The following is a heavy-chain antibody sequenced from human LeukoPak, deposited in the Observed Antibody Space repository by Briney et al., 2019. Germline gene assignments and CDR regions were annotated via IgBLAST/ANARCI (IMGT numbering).Heavy chain of an antibody. J-gene: IGHJ3*02. CDR3: ARTHLSYGDYGDSAWAFDI. CDR2: IYYSGST. CDR1: GGSISSYY. Sequence: SETLSLTCTVSGGSISSYYWSWIRQPPGKGLEWIGYIYYSGSTNYNPSLKSRVTISVDTSKNQFSLKLSSVTAADTAVYYCARTHLSYGDYGDSAWAFDIWGQGTMVTVSS. D-gene: IGHD4-17*01. V-gene: IGHV4-59*08.